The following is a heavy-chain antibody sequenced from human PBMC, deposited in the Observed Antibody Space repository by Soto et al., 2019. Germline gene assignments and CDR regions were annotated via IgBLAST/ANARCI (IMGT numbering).Heavy chain of an antibody. J-gene: IGHJ4*02. CDR2: ISAYNGNT. CDR3: ARTYCSSARCYSDY. V-gene: IGHV1-18*04. Sequence: QVQLVQSGAVVKKPGASVKVSCKTSGYTFTSHGISWVRQAPGQGLEWMGWISAYNGNTNYAQKLQGRVTMTTDTPTSTAHMELRSLRSDDTAVYYCARTYCSSARCYSDYWGQGTLVTVSS. D-gene: IGHD2-2*01. CDR1: GYTFTSHG.